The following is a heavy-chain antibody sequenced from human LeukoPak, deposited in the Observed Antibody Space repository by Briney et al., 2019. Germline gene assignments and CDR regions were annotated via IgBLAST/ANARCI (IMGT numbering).Heavy chain of an antibody. Sequence: GGSLRLSCTASGFTFSSYAMNWVRQAPGKGLEWVSGVGAGGTFTYYADSVKGRFTISRDNSRNTLYLQMNSLRADDTAVYDCAKDLDDTTYGYCFDYWGQGTLVTVSS. CDR3: AKDLDDTTYGYCFDY. CDR2: VGAGGTFT. V-gene: IGHV3-23*01. CDR1: GFTFSSYA. J-gene: IGHJ4*02. D-gene: IGHD4-17*01.